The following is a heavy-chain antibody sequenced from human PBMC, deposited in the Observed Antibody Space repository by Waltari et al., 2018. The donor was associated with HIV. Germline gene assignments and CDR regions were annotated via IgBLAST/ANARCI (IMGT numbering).Heavy chain of an antibody. V-gene: IGHV1-3*01. D-gene: IGHD3-9*01. CDR3: ARTYDVLTGFGWFDP. Sequence: QVQVVQSGAEVKKPGASGKISCKASGYTFSRYGMDWVRQAPGQRLEWMGRINAGNGDTKYSQKFQGRVTISRDTSASTAYMELSSLRSEDTAVYYCARTYDVLTGFGWFDPWGQGTLVTVSS. CDR2: INAGNGDT. CDR1: GYTFSRYG. J-gene: IGHJ5*02.